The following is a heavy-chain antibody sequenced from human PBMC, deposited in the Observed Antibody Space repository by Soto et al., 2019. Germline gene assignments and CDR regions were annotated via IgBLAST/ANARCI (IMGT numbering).Heavy chain of an antibody. CDR3: ARRAWDSYYAIDV. J-gene: IGHJ6*02. CDR2: ISYDGSDK. CDR1: GFKYTDFA. Sequence: VQLVESGGGEVQPGRCLRLCCAASGFKYTDFALPWVRQAPGKGLEWVAIISYDGSDKYYADSVKGRFVISRDNPKNTLYLEMNSLRPEDTAVYFCARRAWDSYYAIDVWGQGTTVTVFS. V-gene: IGHV3-30*09. D-gene: IGHD3-22*01.